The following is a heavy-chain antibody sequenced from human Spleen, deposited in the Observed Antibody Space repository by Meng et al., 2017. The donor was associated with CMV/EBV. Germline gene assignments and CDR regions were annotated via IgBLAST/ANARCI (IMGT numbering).Heavy chain of an antibody. CDR2: ISYDGSNK. J-gene: IGHJ3*02. Sequence: GESLKISCAASGFTFSSYAMHWVRQAPGTGLEWVAVISYDGSNKYSADSVKGRFTISRDNSKNTLYLQMNSLRAEDTAVYYCAKEAPYNWNTFDIWGQGTMVTVSS. D-gene: IGHD1/OR15-1a*01. V-gene: IGHV3-30*04. CDR3: AKEAPYNWNTFDI. CDR1: GFTFSSYA.